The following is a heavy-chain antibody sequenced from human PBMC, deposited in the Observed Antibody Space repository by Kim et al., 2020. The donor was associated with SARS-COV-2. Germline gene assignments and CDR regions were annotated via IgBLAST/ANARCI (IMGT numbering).Heavy chain of an antibody. J-gene: IGHJ3*02. D-gene: IGHD1-1*01. CDR1: GFTFSSYG. Sequence: GGSLRLSCAASGFTFSSYGMHWVRQAPGKGLEWVAVIWYDGSNKYYADSVKGRFTISRDNSKNTLYLQMNSLRAEDTAVYYCARDRSTGDAFDIWGQGTMVTVSS. CDR2: IWYDGSNK. CDR3: ARDRSTGDAFDI. V-gene: IGHV3-33*08.